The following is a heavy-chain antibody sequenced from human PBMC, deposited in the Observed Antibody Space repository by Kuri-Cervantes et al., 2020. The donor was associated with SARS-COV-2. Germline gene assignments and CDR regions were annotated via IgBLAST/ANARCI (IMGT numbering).Heavy chain of an antibody. CDR1: GGSISSYY. V-gene: IGHV4-59*01. CDR3: ARDTMSSSSWSRYYYYGMDV. D-gene: IGHD6-13*01. CDR2: IYYSGGT. J-gene: IGHJ6*02. Sequence: GSLRLSCTVSGGSISSYYWSWIRQPPGKGLEWIGYIYYSGGTNYNPSLKSRVTISVDTSKNQFSLKLSSVTAADTAVYYCARDTMSSSSWSRYYYYGMDVWGQGTTVTVSS.